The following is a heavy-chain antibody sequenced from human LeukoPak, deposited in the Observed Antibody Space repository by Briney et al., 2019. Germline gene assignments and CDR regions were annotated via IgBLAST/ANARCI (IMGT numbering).Heavy chain of an antibody. Sequence: KAGESLKISCEASGYTFTTYWIGWVRQLPGKGLDWVGYIYPGDSNLGYNPSFQGQVTVSVDKSITTAYLQWSSLKASDTGTYLCAAINHPSGPLYWGQGTPVTVSS. CDR1: GYTFTTYW. V-gene: IGHV5-51*01. CDR3: AAINHPSGPLY. J-gene: IGHJ4*02. D-gene: IGHD3-10*01. CDR2: IYPGDSNL.